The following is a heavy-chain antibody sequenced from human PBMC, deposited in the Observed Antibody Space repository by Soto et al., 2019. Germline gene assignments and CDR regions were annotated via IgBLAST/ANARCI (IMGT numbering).Heavy chain of an antibody. J-gene: IGHJ4*02. V-gene: IGHV1-18*04. CDR1: DFSFTSHG. Sequence: GASVKVYCKAYDFSFTSHGISWVRQAPGQGLEWMGWISLYNGNTNYAQQFQGRVTMTTDTSTSTAYMELRSLRPDDTAMYFCAIYHLELFRFDYWGQGTLVTVSS. D-gene: IGHD2-2*01. CDR3: AIYHLELFRFDY. CDR2: ISLYNGNT.